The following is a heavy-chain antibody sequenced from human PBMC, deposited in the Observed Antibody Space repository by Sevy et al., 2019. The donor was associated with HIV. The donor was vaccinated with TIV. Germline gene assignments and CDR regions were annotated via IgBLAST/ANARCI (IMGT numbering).Heavy chain of an antibody. J-gene: IGHJ6*02. D-gene: IGHD4-17*01. Sequence: ASVKVSCKASGYTFSDYYIHWVRQAPGQGLEWMAWINPKDGVTHYAQRFQGGVTLTRDTSVSTAYMELRGLRYDDTAVYYCARLTTRPTSDLYGLDVWGQGTPVTVSS. CDR2: INPKDGVT. CDR1: GYTFSDYY. CDR3: ARLTTRPTSDLYGLDV. V-gene: IGHV1-2*02.